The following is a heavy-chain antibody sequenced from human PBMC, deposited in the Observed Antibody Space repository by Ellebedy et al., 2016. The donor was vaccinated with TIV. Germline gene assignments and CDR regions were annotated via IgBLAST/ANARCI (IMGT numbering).Heavy chain of an antibody. V-gene: IGHV4-59*01. D-gene: IGHD3-10*01. CDR2: VYHNGST. Sequence: SETLSLTCVVYGGSFSGYYWNWIRQPPGKGLEWIGYVYHNGSTNQNPSLKSRVTMSVDTSKSQFSLSLSSFTAADTAVYYCARDLIKMYRGVPFSYYGMDVWGQGTTVTASS. CDR3: ARDLIKMYRGVPFSYYGMDV. CDR1: GGSFSGYY. J-gene: IGHJ6*02.